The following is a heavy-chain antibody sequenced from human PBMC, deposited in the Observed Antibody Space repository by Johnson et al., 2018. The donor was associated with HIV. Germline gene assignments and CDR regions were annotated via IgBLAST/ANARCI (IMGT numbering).Heavy chain of an antibody. Sequence: QVQLVESGGGVVQPGRSLRLSCAASGFSFHNYAMHWVRQRPGKGLEWMAVISYGGRNKDYAASLEGRFTISRDNSKNTLFLQVNSLRAEDTAMYCCARDRGIYEGAFDIWGQGTMVTVSS. D-gene: IGHD3-3*01. CDR3: ARDRGIYEGAFDI. CDR2: ISYGGRNK. V-gene: IGHV3-30*04. CDR1: GFSFHNYA. J-gene: IGHJ3*02.